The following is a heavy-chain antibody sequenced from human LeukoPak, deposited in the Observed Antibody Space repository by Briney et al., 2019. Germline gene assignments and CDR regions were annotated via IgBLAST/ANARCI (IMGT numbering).Heavy chain of an antibody. CDR1: EFTISRYW. Sequence: GGSLRLSCAASEFTISRYWMHWVRQAPGKGLVWVSNINNDGSITTYADSVKGRFTISRDNVKNTLFLQMNSLGAEDTALYYCARGWNTTPRSGFDIWGLGTMVTVSS. CDR3: ARGWNTTPRSGFDI. CDR2: INNDGSIT. J-gene: IGHJ3*02. V-gene: IGHV3-74*01. D-gene: IGHD1/OR15-1a*01.